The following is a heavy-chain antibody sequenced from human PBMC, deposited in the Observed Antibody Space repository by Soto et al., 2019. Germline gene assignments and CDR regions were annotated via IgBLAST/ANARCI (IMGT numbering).Heavy chain of an antibody. CDR1: GFTFSSYA. Sequence: GGSLRLSCAASGFTFSSYAMHWVRQAPGKGLEWVAVISYDGSNKYYADSVKGRFTISRDNSKDTLYLQMNSLRAEDTAVYYCARDVCSSTSCYAILYYYYYYGMDVWGQGTTVTVSS. V-gene: IGHV3-30-3*01. J-gene: IGHJ6*02. D-gene: IGHD2-2*01. CDR2: ISYDGSNK. CDR3: ARDVCSSTSCYAILYYYYYYGMDV.